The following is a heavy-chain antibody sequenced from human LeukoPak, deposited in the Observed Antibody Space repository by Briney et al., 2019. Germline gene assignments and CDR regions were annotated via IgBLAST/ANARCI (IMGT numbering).Heavy chain of an antibody. CDR3: ARVTWLSAAGTEGNFDY. V-gene: IGHV3-7*01. J-gene: IGHJ4*02. CDR1: GFTFSTYW. Sequence: GESLRLSCAASGFTFSTYWMSWVRQTPEKGLEWVANIKQDESEKYYVDSVKGRFTISRDNARNSLYLQMNSLRAEDTAVYYCARVTWLSAAGTEGNFDYWGQGTLVTVSS. D-gene: IGHD6-13*01. CDR2: IKQDESEK.